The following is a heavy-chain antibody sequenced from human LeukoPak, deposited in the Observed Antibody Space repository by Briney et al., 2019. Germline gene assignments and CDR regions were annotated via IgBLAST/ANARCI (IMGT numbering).Heavy chain of an antibody. CDR1: GDSVTSGTFY. Sequence: SETLSLTCTVSGDSVTSGTFYWAWLRQPPGKGLEWIATVYYTGSTYYNPSPKPRVTISMDTSKHTFSLDLRSVVAPDTAVYYCARHSGSGSLSRPFDPWGQGTLVTVSS. CDR3: ARHSGSGSLSRPFDP. D-gene: IGHD3-10*01. J-gene: IGHJ5*02. V-gene: IGHV4-39*01. CDR2: VYYTGST.